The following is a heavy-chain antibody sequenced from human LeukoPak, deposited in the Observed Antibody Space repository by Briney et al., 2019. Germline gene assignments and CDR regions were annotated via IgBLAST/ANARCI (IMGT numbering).Heavy chain of an antibody. CDR3: ARHGGGGYSGYGHYYYYYMDV. J-gene: IGHJ6*03. D-gene: IGHD5-12*01. V-gene: IGHV4-59*01. CDR2: IYYSGST. CDR1: GGSISSYY. Sequence: PSETLSLTCTVSGGSISSYYWSWIRQPPGKGLEWIGYIYYSGSTNYNPSLKSRVTISVDTSKNQFSLKLSSVTAADTAVYYCARHGGGGYSGYGHYYYYYMDVWGKGTTVTVSS.